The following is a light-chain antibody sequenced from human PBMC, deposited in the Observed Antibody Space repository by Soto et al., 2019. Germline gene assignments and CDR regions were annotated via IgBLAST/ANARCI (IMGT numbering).Light chain of an antibody. J-gene: IGLJ1*01. CDR1: SSDVGGYNY. Sequence: QSALTQPASVSGSPGQSITISCTGTSSDVGGYNYVSWYQQHPGKAPKLMIYDVNNRPSGVSNRFSGSKSGNTASLTISGLQAEDEAEYYCSSYTSSSTLVFGTGTKVTVL. CDR2: DVN. V-gene: IGLV2-14*01. CDR3: SSYTSSSTLV.